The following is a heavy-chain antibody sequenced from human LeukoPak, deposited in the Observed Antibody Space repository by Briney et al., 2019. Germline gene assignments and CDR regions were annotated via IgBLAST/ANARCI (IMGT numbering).Heavy chain of an antibody. CDR3: ARRGYSYEWPSYYYMDV. CDR1: GYTFTGYY. D-gene: IGHD5-18*01. J-gene: IGHJ6*03. Sequence: GASVKVSCKASGYTFTGYYMHWVRQAPGQGLEWMGWINPNSGGTNYAQKFQGRVTMTRDTSISTAYMELSRLRSDDTAVYYCARRGYSYEWPSYYYMDVWGKGTTVTVSS. V-gene: IGHV1-2*02. CDR2: INPNSGGT.